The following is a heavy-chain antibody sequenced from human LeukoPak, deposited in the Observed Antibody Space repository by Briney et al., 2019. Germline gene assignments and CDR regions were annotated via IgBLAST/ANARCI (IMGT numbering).Heavy chain of an antibody. V-gene: IGHV4-61*01. CDR2: IYYTGIT. D-gene: IGHD1-26*01. CDR3: ATGGSPPDGFDP. Sequence: SQTLSLTCTVSGGSISSGTYYWSWIRQPPGKGLEWIGYIYYTGITNYNPSLNSRVTISIDTSKNQFSLKLSSVTAADTAVYYCATGGSPPDGFDPWGQGTLVTVSS. CDR1: GGSISSGTYY. J-gene: IGHJ5*02.